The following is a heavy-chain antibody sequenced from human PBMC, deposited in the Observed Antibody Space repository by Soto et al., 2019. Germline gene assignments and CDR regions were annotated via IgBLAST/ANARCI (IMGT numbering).Heavy chain of an antibody. CDR1: GFTFSSYS. CDR3: ARGGNDFWSGYPNSNNWFDP. D-gene: IGHD3-3*01. J-gene: IGHJ5*02. CDR2: ISSSSSYI. Sequence: GGSLRLSCAASGFTFSSYSMNWVRQAPGKGLEWVSSISSSSSYIYYADSVKGRFTISRDNAKNSLYLQMNSLRAEDTAVYYCARGGNDFWSGYPNSNNWFDPWGQGTLVTVSS. V-gene: IGHV3-21*01.